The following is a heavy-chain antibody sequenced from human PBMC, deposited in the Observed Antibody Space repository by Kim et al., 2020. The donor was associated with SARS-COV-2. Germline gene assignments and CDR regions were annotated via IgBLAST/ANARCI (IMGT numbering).Heavy chain of an antibody. CDR1: GFTFSDYY. Sequence: GGSLRLSCAASGFTFSDYYMTWIRQAPGKGLEWVSYISTTSSYTTYADSVKGRFTIYRDNAKNSLYLHMNGLRAEDTAVYYCVVVVYTSKYWGQGTLVTVSS. J-gene: IGHJ4*02. CDR2: ISTTSSYT. V-gene: IGHV3-11*03. CDR3: VVVVYTSKY. D-gene: IGHD2-2*01.